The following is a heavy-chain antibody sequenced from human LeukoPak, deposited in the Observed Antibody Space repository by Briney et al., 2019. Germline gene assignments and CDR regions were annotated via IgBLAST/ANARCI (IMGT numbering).Heavy chain of an antibody. J-gene: IGHJ4*02. D-gene: IGHD2-15*01. Sequence: GGSLRLSCAASGFTFSSYTMNWVRQAPGKGLEWVSSISSSSSFIYYADPLKGRFTISRDNAKNSLYLQMNSLRAEDTAVYYCAKRYCSGGSCYQFDYWGQGTLVTVSS. V-gene: IGHV3-21*01. CDR1: GFTFSSYT. CDR2: ISSSSSFI. CDR3: AKRYCSGGSCYQFDY.